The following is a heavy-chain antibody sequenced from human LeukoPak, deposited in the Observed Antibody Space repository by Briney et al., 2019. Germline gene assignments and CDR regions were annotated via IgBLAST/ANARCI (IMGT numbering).Heavy chain of an antibody. D-gene: IGHD6-13*01. CDR2: ISSSSSYI. CDR3: ARELGIAASTFDY. Sequence: GGSLRPSCAASGFTFSSYSMNWVRQAPGKGLEWVSSISSSSSYIYYADSVKGRFTISRDNAKNSLYLQMNSLRAKDTAVYYCARELGIAASTFDYWGQGTLVTVSS. J-gene: IGHJ4*02. CDR1: GFTFSSYS. V-gene: IGHV3-21*01.